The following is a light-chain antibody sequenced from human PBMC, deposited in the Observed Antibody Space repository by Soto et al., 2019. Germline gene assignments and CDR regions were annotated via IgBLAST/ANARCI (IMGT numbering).Light chain of an antibody. CDR1: QSFRGL. Sequence: EVVLTQSPVTLSLSPGERATLSCRASQSFRGLLAWYQQKPGQAPRLLIYSASSRATGIPDRFSGSGSGTDFTLTISRLEPEDFAVYYCQQYGSSPRTFGQGTRLEIK. V-gene: IGKV3-20*01. CDR3: QQYGSSPRT. CDR2: SAS. J-gene: IGKJ5*01.